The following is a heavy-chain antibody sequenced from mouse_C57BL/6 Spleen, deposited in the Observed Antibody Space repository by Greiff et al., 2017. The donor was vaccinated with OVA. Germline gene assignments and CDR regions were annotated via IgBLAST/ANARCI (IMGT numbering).Heavy chain of an antibody. CDR1: GYTFTSYW. J-gene: IGHJ1*03. CDR2: IYPGSGST. D-gene: IGHD2-3*01. CDR3: ARSTDGYYGGGYFDV. V-gene: IGHV1-55*01. Sequence: QVQLQQPGAELVKPGASVKVSCKASGYTFTSYWITWVKQRPGQGLEWIGDIYPGSGSTNYNEKFKSKATLTVDTSSSTAYMQLSSLTSEDSAVYYCARSTDGYYGGGYFDVWGTGTTVTVSS.